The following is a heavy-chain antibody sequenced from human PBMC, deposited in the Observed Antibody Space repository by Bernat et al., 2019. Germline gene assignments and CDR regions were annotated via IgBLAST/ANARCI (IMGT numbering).Heavy chain of an antibody. CDR1: GFTFSSYA. D-gene: IGHD3-3*01. V-gene: IGHV3-23*01. Sequence: EVQLLESGGGLVQPGGSLRLSCAASGFTFSSYAMSWVRQAPGKGLEWVSAISGSGGSTYYADYVKGRFTISRDNSKNTLYLQMNSLRAEDTAVYYCASQLIYDFWSGYHQTYYYYYYMDVWGKGTTVTVSS. J-gene: IGHJ6*03. CDR3: ASQLIYDFWSGYHQTYYYYYYMDV. CDR2: ISGSGGST.